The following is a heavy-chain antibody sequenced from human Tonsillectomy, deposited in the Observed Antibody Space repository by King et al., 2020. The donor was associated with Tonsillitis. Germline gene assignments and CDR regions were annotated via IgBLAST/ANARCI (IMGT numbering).Heavy chain of an antibody. Sequence: QLQESGSGLVKPSQTLSLTCAVSGDSISSGGYSWSWIRQPPGKGLEWIGYIYHSGRTYYNPSLKSRVTISADRSKNQFSLKLTSVTAADTAVYYCARLEYTSRTFDNWGQGTLVTVSS. CDR2: IYHSGRT. CDR1: GDSISSGGYS. J-gene: IGHJ4*02. CDR3: ARLEYTSRTFDN. D-gene: IGHD6-13*01. V-gene: IGHV4-30-2*01.